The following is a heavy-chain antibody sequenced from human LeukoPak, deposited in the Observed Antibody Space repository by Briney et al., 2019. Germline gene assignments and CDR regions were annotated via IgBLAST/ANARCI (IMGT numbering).Heavy chain of an antibody. CDR1: GFTFTNAW. D-gene: IGHD3-10*02. CDR3: TTLSYVGGY. CDR2: SKSQTDGGTT. J-gene: IGHJ4*02. V-gene: IGHV3-15*01. Sequence: KPGGSLRLSCAASGFTFTNAWMRWVRQAPGKVLEWIGRSKSQTDGGTTDYAAPVKGRFTISRDDSKNTVYLQMNSLKTEDTAVYYCTTLSYVGGYWGQGTLVTVSS.